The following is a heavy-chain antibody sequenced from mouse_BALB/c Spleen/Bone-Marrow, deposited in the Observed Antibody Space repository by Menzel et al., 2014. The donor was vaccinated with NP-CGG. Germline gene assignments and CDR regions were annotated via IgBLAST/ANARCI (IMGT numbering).Heavy chain of an antibody. V-gene: IGHV14-3*02. J-gene: IGHJ4*01. CDR3: ARYYYRTMDY. CDR1: GFNIKDTY. Sequence: EVQLQQSGAELVKPGASVKLSCTASGFNIKDTYMHWVKQRPEQGLEWIGRIDPANGNTKYGPKSQGRATVTADTSSSTAYLQLSSLTSEDTAVYYCARYYYRTMDYWGQGTSVTVSS. CDR2: IDPANGNT. D-gene: IGHD1-1*01.